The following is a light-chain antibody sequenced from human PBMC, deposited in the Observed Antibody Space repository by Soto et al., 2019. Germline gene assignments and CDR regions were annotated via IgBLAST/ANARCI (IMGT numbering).Light chain of an antibody. V-gene: IGKV4-1*01. Sequence: DIVMSQSPDSLSVSLGERATINFKSSQSLLSIPNNKNRLAWYQQKAGQPPKLLIYWASTRESGVPDRIRGSGSGTNFTLVISSVQAEDVALYYCQQSYTTPPITFGQGTRLEIX. J-gene: IGKJ5*01. CDR2: WAS. CDR3: QQSYTTPPIT. CDR1: QSLLSIPNNKNR.